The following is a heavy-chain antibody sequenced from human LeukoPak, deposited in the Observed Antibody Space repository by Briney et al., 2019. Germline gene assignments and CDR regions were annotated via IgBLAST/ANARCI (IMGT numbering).Heavy chain of an antibody. CDR2: IIPIFGTA. J-gene: IGHJ4*02. D-gene: IGHD5-12*01. V-gene: IGHV1-69*13. CDR1: GGTFSSHA. CDR3: ARERRGPYSGYEYAVFDY. Sequence: SVKVSCKASGGTFSSHAISWVRQAPGQGPEWMGGIIPIFGTANYAQKFQGRVTITADESTSTAYMELSSLRSEDTAVYYCARERRGPYSGYEYAVFDYWGQGTLVTVSS.